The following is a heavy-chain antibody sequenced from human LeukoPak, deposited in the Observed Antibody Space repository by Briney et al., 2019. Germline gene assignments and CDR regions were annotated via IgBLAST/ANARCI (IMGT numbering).Heavy chain of an antibody. V-gene: IGHV4-34*01. J-gene: IGHJ4*02. CDR2: INHSGST. CDR3: ARARAYSSSLFNF. D-gene: IGHD6-6*01. CDR1: GGSFSGYY. Sequence: SETLSLTCAVYGGSFSGYYWSWIRQPPGKGLEWIGEINHSGSTNYNPSLKSRVTISVDTSKNQFSLKLSSVTAADTAVYYCARARAYSSSLFNFWGQGTLVTVSS.